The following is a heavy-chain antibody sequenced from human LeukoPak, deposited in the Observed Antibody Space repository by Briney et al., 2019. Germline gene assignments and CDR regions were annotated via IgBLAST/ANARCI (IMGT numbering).Heavy chain of an antibody. V-gene: IGHV3-23*01. CDR2: ISGSGNNT. D-gene: IGHD5-18*01. J-gene: IGHJ4*02. CDR3: AKGLIRGYSYGPSDY. CDR1: GFIFSSYG. Sequence: GGSLRLSCAASGFIFSSYGMSWVRQAPGKGLEWVSSISGSGNNTYYADSVKGRFTISRDNSKNTLFLQMSSLRDEDTAVYYCAKGLIRGYSYGPSDYWGQGTLVTVSS.